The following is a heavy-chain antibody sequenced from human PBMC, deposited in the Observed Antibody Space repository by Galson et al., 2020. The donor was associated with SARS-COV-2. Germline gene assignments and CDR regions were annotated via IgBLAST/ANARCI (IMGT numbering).Heavy chain of an antibody. CDR1: GFTFSSYG. D-gene: IGHD5-18*01. CDR3: ARDQDTAMGDDAVDI. J-gene: IGHJ3*02. V-gene: IGHV3-33*01. Sequence: GESLKISCAASGFTFSSYGMHWVRQAPGKGLEWVAVIWYDGSNKYYADSVKGRFTISRDNSKNTLYLQMNSLRAEDTAVYYCARDQDTAMGDDAVDIWGQGTMVTVAS. CDR2: IWYDGSNK.